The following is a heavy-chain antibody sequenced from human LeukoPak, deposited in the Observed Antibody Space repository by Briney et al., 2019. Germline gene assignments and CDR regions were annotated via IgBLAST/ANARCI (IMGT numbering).Heavy chain of an antibody. Sequence: GASVKVSCKASGYTFTSYGISWVRQAPGQGLEWMGWISAYNGNTNYAQKLQGRVTMATDTSTSTAYMELRSLRSDDTAVYYCARSSYDYGAWLGWAFDYWGQGTLVTVSS. D-gene: IGHD4-17*01. J-gene: IGHJ4*02. V-gene: IGHV1-18*04. CDR1: GYTFTSYG. CDR2: ISAYNGNT. CDR3: ARSSYDYGAWLGWAFDY.